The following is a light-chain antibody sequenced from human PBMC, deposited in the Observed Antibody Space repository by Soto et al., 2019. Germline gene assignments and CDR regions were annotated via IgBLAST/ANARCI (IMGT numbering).Light chain of an antibody. V-gene: IGKV3-20*01. CDR3: QQYSDAPHT. Sequence: IVLTQSPGTLSLSPGDRATLSCRGNQSVSASFLAWHQQKPGQAPRLLIYGAISRATGIPDRFSGSGSGTDFTLTIRRLEPEDFGVYYCQQYSDAPHTFGLGTKVDIK. CDR1: QSVSASF. J-gene: IGKJ2*01. CDR2: GAI.